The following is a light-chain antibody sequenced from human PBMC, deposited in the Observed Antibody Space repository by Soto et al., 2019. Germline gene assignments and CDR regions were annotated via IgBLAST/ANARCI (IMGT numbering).Light chain of an antibody. CDR3: QKYSSAPWT. CDR1: QGISSY. Sequence: DIQMTQSPSSLSASVGDRVTVTCRASQGISSYLAWYQQKPGKVPKLLIYAASTLQSGVPSRFSGCGSGTDFTLTISSLQPEDVANYYCQKYSSAPWTFGQGTKVEIK. J-gene: IGKJ1*01. V-gene: IGKV1-27*01. CDR2: AAS.